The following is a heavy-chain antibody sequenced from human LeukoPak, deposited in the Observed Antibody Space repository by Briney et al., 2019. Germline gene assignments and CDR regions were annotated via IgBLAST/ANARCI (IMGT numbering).Heavy chain of an antibody. D-gene: IGHD2-15*01. Sequence: GGSLRLSCAASGFTFSSYEMNWVRQAPGKGLEWVSVIYSGGSTYYADSVKGRFTISRDNSKNTLYLQMNSLRAEDTAVYYCARITCSGGSCSQFDYWGQGTLVTVSS. CDR1: GFTFSSYE. J-gene: IGHJ4*02. V-gene: IGHV3-53*01. CDR3: ARITCSGGSCSQFDY. CDR2: IYSGGST.